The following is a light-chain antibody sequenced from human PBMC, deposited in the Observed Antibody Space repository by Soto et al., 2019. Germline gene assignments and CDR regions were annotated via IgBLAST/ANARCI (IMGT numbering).Light chain of an antibody. CDR1: SSDVGGYNY. J-gene: IGLJ2*01. Sequence: QSVLTQPASVSGSPGQSITISCTGTSSDVGGYNYVSWYQQHPGKAPKLMIYDVSNRPSGVSNRFSGSKSGNTASLTISGLQAEDEADYYCSSYTSSTTLKVFGGATKLTVL. V-gene: IGLV2-14*03. CDR2: DVS. CDR3: SSYTSSTTLKV.